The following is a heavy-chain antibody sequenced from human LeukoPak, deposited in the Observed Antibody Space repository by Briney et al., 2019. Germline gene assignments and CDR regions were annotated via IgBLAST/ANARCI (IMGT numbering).Heavy chain of an antibody. V-gene: IGHV1-2*02. J-gene: IGHJ6*03. CDR1: GYTFTSYA. CDR2: INPNSGGT. CDR3: ARVTIDYGDCMDV. Sequence: ASVKVSCKASGYTFTSYAMNWVRQAPGQGLEWMGWINPNSGGTNYAQKFQGRVTMTRDMSISTAYMELSRLRSDDTAVYYCARVTIDYGDCMDVWGKGTTVTVSS. D-gene: IGHD4-17*01.